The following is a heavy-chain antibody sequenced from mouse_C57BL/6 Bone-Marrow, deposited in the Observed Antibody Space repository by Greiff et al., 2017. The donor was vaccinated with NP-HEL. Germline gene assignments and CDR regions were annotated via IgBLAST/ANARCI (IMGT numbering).Heavy chain of an antibody. J-gene: IGHJ3*01. CDR2: SYWDDDK. CDR1: GFALSTSGMG. D-gene: IGHD2-12*01. Sequence: QVTLKESGPGILQSSQTLSLTCSFSGFALSTSGMGVSWLRQPSGKCLEWLAHSYWDDDKRYNPSLKSLLTISKDTSRNQVFLKLTSVDTADTATYYCARSPSYYSFADWGQGTLVTVSA. V-gene: IGHV8-12*01. CDR3: ARSPSYYSFAD.